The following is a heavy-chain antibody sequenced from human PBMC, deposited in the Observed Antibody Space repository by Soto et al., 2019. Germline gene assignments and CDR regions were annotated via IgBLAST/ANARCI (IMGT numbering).Heavy chain of an antibody. CDR2: ISAYTGDT. Sequence: ASVKVSCKASGYTFTSYAITWVRQAPGQGLEWMGWISAYTGDTKYAQMLQGRVTMTTDTSTSTAYMELRSLRSDDTAVYYCARVHYDSSGYYSEIFDYWGQGTLVTVS. D-gene: IGHD3-22*01. J-gene: IGHJ4*02. CDR3: ARVHYDSSGYYSEIFDY. CDR1: GYTFTSYA. V-gene: IGHV1-18*01.